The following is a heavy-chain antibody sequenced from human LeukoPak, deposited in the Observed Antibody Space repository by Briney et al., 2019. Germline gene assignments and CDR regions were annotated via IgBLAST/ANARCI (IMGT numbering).Heavy chain of an antibody. V-gene: IGHV4-61*02. D-gene: IGHD3-16*02. Sequence: SETLSLTCTVSGGSISSGSYYWSWIRRPAGKGLEWIGRIYTSGSTNYNPSLKSRVTISVDTSKNQFSLKLSSVTAADTAVYYCATQYYDYVWGSYRHLDYWGQGTLVTVSS. CDR3: ATQYYDYVWGSYRHLDY. J-gene: IGHJ4*02. CDR2: IYTSGST. CDR1: GGSISSGSYY.